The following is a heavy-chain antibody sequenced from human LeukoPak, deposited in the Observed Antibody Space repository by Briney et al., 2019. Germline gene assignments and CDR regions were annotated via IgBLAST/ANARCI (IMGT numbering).Heavy chain of an antibody. Sequence: ASVKVSCKASGYTFTSYGISWVRQAPGQGLEWMGWISAYNGNTNYAQKLQGRVTMTTDTSTSTAYMELRSLRSDDTAVYYCARDRRYSNYFYYYYGTDVWGQGTTVTVSS. CDR2: ISAYNGNT. CDR1: GYTFTSYG. D-gene: IGHD4-11*01. V-gene: IGHV1-18*01. J-gene: IGHJ6*02. CDR3: ARDRRYSNYFYYYYGTDV.